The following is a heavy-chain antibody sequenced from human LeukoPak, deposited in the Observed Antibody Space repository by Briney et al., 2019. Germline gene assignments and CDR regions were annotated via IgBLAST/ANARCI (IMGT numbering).Heavy chain of an antibody. CDR3: ARYFSQMTTNSDAFDI. CDR1: GFTFSSYT. D-gene: IGHD5-24*01. Sequence: GGSLRLSCAASGFTFSSYTMNWVRRAPGKGLEWVSSISSGSGYRNYADSLKGRFTISRDNAKNSLYLQMNSLRAEDTAVYYCARYFSQMTTNSDAFDIWGQGTMVTVSS. J-gene: IGHJ3*02. CDR2: ISSGSGYR. V-gene: IGHV3-21*01.